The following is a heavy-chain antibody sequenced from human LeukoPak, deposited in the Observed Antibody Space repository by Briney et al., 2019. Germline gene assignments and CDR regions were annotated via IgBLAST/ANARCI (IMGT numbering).Heavy chain of an antibody. CDR3: ATYRQVLLPFEA. CDR1: GFTFDDYT. Sequence: GGSLRLSCAASGFTFDDYTMHWVRQAPGKGLEWVSLISWDGGSTYYADSVKGRFTISRDNSKNTLSLQMNSLRAEDTAIYYCATYRQVLLPFEAWGQGTLVTVSS. D-gene: IGHD2-8*02. CDR2: ISWDGGST. V-gene: IGHV3-43*01. J-gene: IGHJ5*02.